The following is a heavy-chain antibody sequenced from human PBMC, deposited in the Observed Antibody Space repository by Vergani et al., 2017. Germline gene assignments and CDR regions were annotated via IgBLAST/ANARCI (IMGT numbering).Heavy chain of an antibody. D-gene: IGHD1-26*01. Sequence: EVQLLESGGSLKQPGGSVRLSCAASGFTFSTYAIHWVRQAPGKGLEWVSALTGGGGSTYYADSFKGRFIISRDNSRDTLYLQMNGLRPEDTATYYCVKDAGSYENFFDSWGQGTLVTVSS. CDR2: LTGGGGST. CDR1: GFTFSTYA. V-gene: IGHV3-23*01. CDR3: VKDAGSYENFFDS. J-gene: IGHJ4*02.